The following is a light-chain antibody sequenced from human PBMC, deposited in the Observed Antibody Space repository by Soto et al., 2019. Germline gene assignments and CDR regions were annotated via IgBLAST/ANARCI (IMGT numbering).Light chain of an antibody. CDR1: STSYSW. CDR3: KQYNSNSGT. V-gene: IGKV1-5*03. CDR2: KAS. Sequence: DIQMILSPSPLSGSVGDRVTTTSLLSSTSYSWLDWYQQKPGKAPKLLIYKASTRKSGVPSRFSGSGSGTEFTLTISSLQPDDVATYYCKQYNSNSGTFGQGTKVDI. J-gene: IGKJ1*01.